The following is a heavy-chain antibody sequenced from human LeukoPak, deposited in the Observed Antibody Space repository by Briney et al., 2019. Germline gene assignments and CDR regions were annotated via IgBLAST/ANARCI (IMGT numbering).Heavy chain of an antibody. V-gene: IGHV3-53*01. J-gene: IGHJ6*02. CDR1: GFTVSSNY. CDR3: ASRKRSFYYGVDV. CDR2: IYSGGST. Sequence: GGSLRLSCAASGFTVSSNYMSWVRQAPGKGLEWVSVIYSGGSTYYADSVKGRFTISRDNSKNTLYLQMNSLRAEDTAVYYCASRKRSFYYGVDVWGQGTTVTVSS.